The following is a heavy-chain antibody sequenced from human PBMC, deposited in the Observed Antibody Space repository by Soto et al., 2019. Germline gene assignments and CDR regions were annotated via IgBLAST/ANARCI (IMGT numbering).Heavy chain of an antibody. J-gene: IGHJ6*02. CDR2: ISSSGSTI. CDR1: AFTFSSYE. D-gene: IGHD5-12*01. V-gene: IGHV3-48*03. Sequence: GGCLRLSWAPSAFTFSSYEMNWVRQAPGKGREWVSYISSSGSTIYYADSVKGRFTICRDNAKNSLYLQMNSLRAEHTAVSYCARKSGSYYDGRDVGGQGTTVTVS. CDR3: ARKSGSYYDGRDV.